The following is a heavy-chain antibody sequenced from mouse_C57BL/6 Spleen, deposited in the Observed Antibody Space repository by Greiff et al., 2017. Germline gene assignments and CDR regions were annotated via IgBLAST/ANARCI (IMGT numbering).Heavy chain of an antibody. CDR3: ARWGAITTVVEGY. Sequence: VQLQQSGAELARPGASVKLSCKASGYTFTSYGISWVKQRTGQGLEWIGEIYPRSGNTYYNEKFKGKATLTADKSSSTAYMELRSLTSEDSAVYFCARWGAITTVVEGYWGQGTTLTVSS. CDR1: GYTFTSYG. CDR2: IYPRSGNT. V-gene: IGHV1-81*01. D-gene: IGHD1-1*01. J-gene: IGHJ2*01.